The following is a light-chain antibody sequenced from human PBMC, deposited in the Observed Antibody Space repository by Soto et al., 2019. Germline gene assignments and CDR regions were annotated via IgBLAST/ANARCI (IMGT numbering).Light chain of an antibody. V-gene: IGLV2-8*01. CDR1: SSDVGGYNY. CDR3: SSYTTNHTRV. J-gene: IGLJ3*02. CDR2: EVN. Sequence: QSALTQPPSASGSPGQSVAISCTGTSSDVGGYNYVSWYQQHPGKAPKLMIYEVNKRPSGVPDRFSGSKSGNTASLTVSGLQAEDEADYYCSSYTTNHTRVFGGGTKLTVL.